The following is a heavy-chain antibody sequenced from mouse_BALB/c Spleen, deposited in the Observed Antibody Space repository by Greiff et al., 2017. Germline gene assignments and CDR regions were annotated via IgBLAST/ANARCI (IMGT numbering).Heavy chain of an antibody. Sequence: EVKLVESGPELVKPGASVKISCKASGYTFTDYNMHWVKQSHGKSLEWIGYIYPYNGGTGYNQKFKSKATLTVDNSSSTAYMELRSLTSEDSAVYYCARDHYYGPFAYWGQGTLVTVSA. D-gene: IGHD1-2*01. J-gene: IGHJ3*01. V-gene: IGHV1S29*02. CDR1: GYTFTDYN. CDR2: IYPYNGGT. CDR3: ARDHYYGPFAY.